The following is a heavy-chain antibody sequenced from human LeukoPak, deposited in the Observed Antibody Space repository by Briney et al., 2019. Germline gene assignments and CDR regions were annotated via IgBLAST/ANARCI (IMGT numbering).Heavy chain of an antibody. CDR2: ISYDGSNK. Sequence: GGSLRLSCAASGFTFSSYGMPWVRQAPGKGLEWVAVISYDGSNKYYADSVKGRFTISRDNSKNTLYLQMNSLGAEDTAVYYCAKDSLAAAGKFDYWGQGTLVTVSS. J-gene: IGHJ4*02. CDR1: GFTFSSYG. CDR3: AKDSLAAAGKFDY. V-gene: IGHV3-30*18. D-gene: IGHD6-13*01.